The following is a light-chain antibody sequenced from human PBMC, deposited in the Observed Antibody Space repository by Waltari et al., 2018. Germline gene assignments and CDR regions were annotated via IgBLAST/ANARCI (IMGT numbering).Light chain of an antibody. CDR2: SST. CDR3: ATWDDRLTGVV. Sequence: QSALTQPPSASGTPGQTVTIFCSGGNSNIGSMFLNWYQQVPGTAPKLLIYSSTYRPSGVPDRFSGSKSGTSASLAISGLQSDDEGDYYCATWDDRLTGVVFGGGTKVTVL. J-gene: IGLJ2*01. V-gene: IGLV1-44*01. CDR1: NSNIGSMF.